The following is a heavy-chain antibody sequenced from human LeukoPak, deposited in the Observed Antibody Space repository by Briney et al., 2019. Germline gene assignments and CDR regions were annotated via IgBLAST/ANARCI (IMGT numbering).Heavy chain of an antibody. CDR3: ATGLFSYYYGSGA. D-gene: IGHD3-10*01. CDR2: INPNGGGP. CDR1: GNIFTGYS. J-gene: IGHJ4*02. Sequence: ASVKVSCKASGNIFTGYSLHWVRPAPGHGLACLGWINPNGGGPKYAPKFQGRVTMTRDTSINTVYMELSRLRSDDTAVYYCATGLFSYYYGSGAWGQGTLVTVSS. V-gene: IGHV1-2*02.